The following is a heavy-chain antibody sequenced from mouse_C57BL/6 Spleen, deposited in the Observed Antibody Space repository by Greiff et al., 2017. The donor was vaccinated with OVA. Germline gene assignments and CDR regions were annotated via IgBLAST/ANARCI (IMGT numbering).Heavy chain of an antibody. D-gene: IGHD2-2*01. CDR2: IYPGDGDT. J-gene: IGHJ2*01. V-gene: IGHV1-82*01. Sequence: QVQLQQSGPELVKPGASVKISCKASGYAFSSSWMNWVKQRPGQGLEWIGRIYPGDGDTNYNGKFKGKATLTADKSSSTAYMQLSSLTSEDSAVCSCALWLRSFDYWGQGTTLTVSS. CDR1: GYAFSSSW. CDR3: ALWLRSFDY.